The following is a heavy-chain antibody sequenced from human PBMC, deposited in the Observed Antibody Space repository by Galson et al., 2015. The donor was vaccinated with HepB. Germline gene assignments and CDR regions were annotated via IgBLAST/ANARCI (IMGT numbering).Heavy chain of an antibody. J-gene: IGHJ4*02. V-gene: IGHV3-23*01. CDR1: GFTVSSNY. CDR3: AKDQSITIFGVVTDSSFDY. D-gene: IGHD3-3*01. Sequence: SLRLSCAASGFTVSSNYMSWVRQAPGKGLEWVSAISGSGGSTYYADSVKGRFTISRDNSKNTLYLQMNSLRAEDTAVYYCAKDQSITIFGVVTDSSFDYWGQGTLVTVSS. CDR2: ISGSGGST.